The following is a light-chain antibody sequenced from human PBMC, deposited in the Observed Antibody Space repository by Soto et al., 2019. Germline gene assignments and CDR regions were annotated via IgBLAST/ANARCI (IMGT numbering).Light chain of an antibody. CDR3: QQHSHWPPWT. CDR1: QNVRTF. CDR2: GAS. J-gene: IGKJ1*01. Sequence: EVVLTQSPATLSLSPGERATLSCRASQNVRTFLDWYQQKPGQAPRLLIYGASNRATGIPARFSGSGSGTDFTLTISSLEPEDFAVYYCQQHSHWPPWTFGQGTK. V-gene: IGKV3-11*01.